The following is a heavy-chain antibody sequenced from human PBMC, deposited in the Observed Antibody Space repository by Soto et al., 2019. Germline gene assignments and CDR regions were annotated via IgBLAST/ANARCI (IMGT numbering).Heavy chain of an antibody. J-gene: IGHJ4*02. Sequence: QVQLVESGGGVVQPGRSLRLYYAASGFTFSSYAMHWVRQAPGKGLEWVAVISYDGSNKYYADSVKGRFTISRDNSKNTLYLQMNSLRAEDTAVYYCARDPGSGWPPFDYWGQGTLVTVSS. V-gene: IGHV3-30-3*01. D-gene: IGHD6-19*01. CDR1: GFTFSSYA. CDR3: ARDPGSGWPPFDY. CDR2: ISYDGSNK.